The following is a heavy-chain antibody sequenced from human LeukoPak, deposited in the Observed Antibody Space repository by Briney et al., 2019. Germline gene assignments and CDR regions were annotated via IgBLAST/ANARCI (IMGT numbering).Heavy chain of an antibody. CDR3: AKYVSQWLGYCTNGVCYSGYYGMDV. V-gene: IGHV4-34*01. CDR1: GGSFSGYY. J-gene: IGHJ6*02. D-gene: IGHD2-8*01. Sequence: SETLSLTCAVYGGSFSGYYWSWIRQPPGKGLEWIGEINHSGSTNYNPSLKSRVTISVDTSKNQFSLKLSSVTAADTAVYYCAKYVSQWLGYCTNGVCYSGYYGMDVWGQGTTVTVSS. CDR2: INHSGST.